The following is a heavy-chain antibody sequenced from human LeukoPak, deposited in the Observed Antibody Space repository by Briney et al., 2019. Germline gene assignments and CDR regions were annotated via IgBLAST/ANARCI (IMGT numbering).Heavy chain of an antibody. D-gene: IGHD3-10*01. J-gene: IGHJ5*02. CDR1: GGSISSSSYY. Sequence: SETLSLTCTVSGGSISSSSYYWGWIRQPPGKGLEWIGEINHSGSTNYNPSLKSRVTISVDTSKNQFSLKLSSVTAADTAVYYCARSPSDYGSGRGPNWFDPWGQGTLVTVSS. CDR2: INHSGST. CDR3: ARSPSDYGSGRGPNWFDP. V-gene: IGHV4-39*07.